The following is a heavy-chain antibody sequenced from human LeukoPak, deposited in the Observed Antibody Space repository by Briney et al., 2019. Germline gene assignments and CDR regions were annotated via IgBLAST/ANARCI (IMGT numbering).Heavy chain of an antibody. Sequence: GGSLRLSCAASGFAFNTYSMNWVRQAPGKGMEWVAFIFYSSNYIYYTDSVKGRFTISRENAKNSLYMQMDNLRAEDTAVYYCAKDLLPGIVVADRDYWGQGTLVTVSS. V-gene: IGHV3-21*04. CDR1: GFAFNTYS. D-gene: IGHD6-19*01. CDR2: IFYSSNYI. CDR3: AKDLLPGIVVADRDY. J-gene: IGHJ4*02.